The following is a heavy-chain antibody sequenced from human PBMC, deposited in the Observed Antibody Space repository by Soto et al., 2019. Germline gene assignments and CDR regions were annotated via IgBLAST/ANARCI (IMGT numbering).Heavy chain of an antibody. CDR2: IIPILGTA. Sequence: QVQLVQSGAEVKMPGSSVKVSCKASGGTFSSYAISWVRQAPGQELEYMGGIIPILGTANYAQKFQGRVSITADESTSTAYLELSSLTSDDSAVYYCARDNYGDVVGNAMDVWGQGTTVTVSS. D-gene: IGHD4-17*01. V-gene: IGHV1-69*01. CDR3: ARDNYGDVVGNAMDV. J-gene: IGHJ6*02. CDR1: GGTFSSYA.